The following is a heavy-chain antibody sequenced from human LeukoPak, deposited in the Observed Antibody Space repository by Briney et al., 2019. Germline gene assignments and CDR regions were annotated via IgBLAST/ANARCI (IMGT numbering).Heavy chain of an antibody. D-gene: IGHD3-10*01. Sequence: ASVKVSCKASGYTFTTYGISWVRQAPGQGLEWMGWSSPYNGNTNYAQKLRGRVTMTTDTSTSTAYMELSSLRSEDTAVYYCARGGFPEGFGELKGKYKRYYYYMDVWGKGTTVTISS. CDR3: ARGGFPEGFGELKGKYKRYYYYMDV. CDR1: GYTFTTYG. CDR2: SSPYNGNT. J-gene: IGHJ6*03. V-gene: IGHV1-18*01.